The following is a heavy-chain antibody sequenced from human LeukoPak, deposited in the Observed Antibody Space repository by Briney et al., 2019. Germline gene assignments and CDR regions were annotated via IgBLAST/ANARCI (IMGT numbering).Heavy chain of an antibody. J-gene: IGHJ4*02. CDR1: GGSFSGYY. Sequence: SETLSLTCAVYGGSFSGYYWSWIRQPPGKGLEWIGEINHSGSTNYNPSLKSRLSMSIDTSKNQFSLKLSSVTAADTAVYYCASEYYYDSSGYYSLAHWGQGTLVTVSS. D-gene: IGHD3-22*01. CDR2: INHSGST. V-gene: IGHV4-34*01. CDR3: ASEYYYDSSGYYSLAH.